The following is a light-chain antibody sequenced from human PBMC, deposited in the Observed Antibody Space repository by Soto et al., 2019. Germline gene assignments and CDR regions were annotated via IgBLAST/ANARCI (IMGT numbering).Light chain of an antibody. Sequence: QSVLTQPASVSGSSGQSITISCTGTSSNVGSYKLVSWYQQHPGKAPKLMIFEVNKRPSGVSNRLSGSKSGNTASLTISGLKVEDEADYYCCSSGGSPTYVFGTGTKVTVL. J-gene: IGLJ1*01. CDR2: EVN. CDR1: SSNVGSYKL. CDR3: CSSGGSPTYV. V-gene: IGLV2-23*02.